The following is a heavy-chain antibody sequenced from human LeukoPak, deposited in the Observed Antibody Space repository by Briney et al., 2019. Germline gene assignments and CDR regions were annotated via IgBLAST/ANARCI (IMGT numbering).Heavy chain of an antibody. CDR1: GFTFSDYY. V-gene: IGHV3-11*04. D-gene: IGHD6-13*01. CDR2: ISSSGSTI. Sequence: GGSLRLSCAASGFTFSDYYMSWIRQAPGKGLEWVSYISSSGSTIYYADSVKGRFTISRDNAKNSLYLQMNSLRAEDTAVYYCAKGSLGGSWYKFLIDYWGQGTLVTVSS. CDR3: AKGSLGGSWYKFLIDY. J-gene: IGHJ4*02.